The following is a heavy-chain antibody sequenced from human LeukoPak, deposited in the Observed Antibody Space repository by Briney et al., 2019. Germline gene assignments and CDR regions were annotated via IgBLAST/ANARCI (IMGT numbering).Heavy chain of an antibody. CDR1: GGSISSSSHS. CDR2: IYYTGRT. CDR3: AQSLGSGNWIGNWFDP. D-gene: IGHD1-1*01. V-gene: IGHV4-39*01. Sequence: PSETLSLTCTVSGGSISSSSHSWGWIRQPPGKGLEWTGTIYYTGRTYYNPSLESRITISVDTSKNQFSLKLTSVTAADTAIYYCAQSLGSGNWIGNWFDPWGQGTLVTVSS. J-gene: IGHJ5*02.